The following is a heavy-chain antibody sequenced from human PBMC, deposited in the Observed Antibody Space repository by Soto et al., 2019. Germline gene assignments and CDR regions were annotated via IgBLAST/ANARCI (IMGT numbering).Heavy chain of an antibody. J-gene: IGHJ6*02. CDR1: GFTFSSYW. D-gene: IGHD6-13*01. CDR2: IDFDGTTT. Sequence: GGSLRLSCAASGFTFSSYWMHWVRQAPGKGLVWVSRIDFDGTTTNYADSVKGRFTISRDNAKDTLYLQINSLRVEDTAVYYCVRGAAAGYYGVDVWGQGTTVTVSS. CDR3: VRGAAAGYYGVDV. V-gene: IGHV3-74*01.